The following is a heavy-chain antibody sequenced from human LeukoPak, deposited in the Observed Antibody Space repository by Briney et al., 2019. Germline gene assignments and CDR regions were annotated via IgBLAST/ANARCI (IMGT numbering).Heavy chain of an antibody. CDR2: IDPSDSYT. J-gene: IGHJ6*04. D-gene: IGHD3-10*01. Sequence: GESLKISWKGSGYSFTSYWISWVRQMPGKGLEWMGRIDPSDSYTNYSPSFQGHVTISADKSISTAYLQWSSLKASDTAMYYCAVWFGELYSPNYYYYGMDVWGKGTTVTVSS. V-gene: IGHV5-10-1*01. CDR1: GYSFTSYW. CDR3: AVWFGELYSPNYYYYGMDV.